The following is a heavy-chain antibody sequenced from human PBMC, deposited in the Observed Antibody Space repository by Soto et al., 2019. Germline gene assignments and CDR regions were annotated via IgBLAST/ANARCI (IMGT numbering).Heavy chain of an antibody. V-gene: IGHV3-23*01. CDR2: ISGSGGST. CDR3: AKPPDDPGIAVADDYWYFDL. Sequence: EVQLLESGGGLVQPGGSLRLSCAASGFTFSSYAMSWVRQAPGKGLEWVSAISGSGGSTYYADSVKGRFTISRDNSKNTLYLQMNSLRAEDTAVYYCAKPPDDPGIAVADDYWYFDLWGRGTLVTVSS. D-gene: IGHD6-19*01. CDR1: GFTFSSYA. J-gene: IGHJ2*01.